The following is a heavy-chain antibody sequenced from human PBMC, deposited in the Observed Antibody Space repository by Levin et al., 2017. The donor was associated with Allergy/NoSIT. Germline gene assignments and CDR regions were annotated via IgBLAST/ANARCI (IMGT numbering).Heavy chain of an antibody. CDR2: INYRGGT. J-gene: IGHJ6*02. Sequence: SSETLSLTCSVSGGSVSSGTYYWSWIRRPPGKGLEWIGYINYRGGTKYNPSLNSRVTISVDTSKNEFSLKVTSVTAADTAVYYCARNRIIVSGGNDYYYGMDVWGQGTTVTVSS. CDR3: ARNRIIVSGGNDYYYGMDV. CDR1: GGSVSSGTYY. V-gene: IGHV4-61*01. D-gene: IGHD5/OR15-5a*01.